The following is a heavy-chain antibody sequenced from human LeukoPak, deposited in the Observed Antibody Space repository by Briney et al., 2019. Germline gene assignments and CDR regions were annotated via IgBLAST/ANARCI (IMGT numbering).Heavy chain of an antibody. Sequence: PSETLSLTCAVSGGSISSSNWWSWVRQPPGKGLEWIGEIYHSGSTNYNPSLKSRVTISVDTSKNQFSLKLSSVTAADTAVYYCARHYYYGSGSYWGLFDYWGQGTLVTVSS. CDR2: IYHSGST. V-gene: IGHV4-4*02. J-gene: IGHJ4*02. CDR1: GGSISSSNW. D-gene: IGHD3-10*01. CDR3: ARHYYYGSGSYWGLFDY.